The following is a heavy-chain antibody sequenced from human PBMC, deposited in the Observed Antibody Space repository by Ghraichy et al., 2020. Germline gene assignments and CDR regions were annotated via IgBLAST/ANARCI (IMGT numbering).Heavy chain of an antibody. CDR2: INPNSGGT. CDR3: ARSGGGRGSSWIYYYYGMDV. J-gene: IGHJ6*02. V-gene: IGHV1-2*02. CDR1: GYTFTGYY. D-gene: IGHD6-13*01. Sequence: ASVKVSCKASGYTFTGYYMHWVRQAPGQGLEWMGWINPNSGGTNYAQKFQGRVTMTRDTSISTAYMELSRLRSDDTAVYYCARSGGGRGSSWIYYYYGMDVWGQGTTVTVSS.